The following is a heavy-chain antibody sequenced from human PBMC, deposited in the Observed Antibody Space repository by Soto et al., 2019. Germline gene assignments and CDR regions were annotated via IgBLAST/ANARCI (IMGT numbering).Heavy chain of an antibody. Sequence: QIQLVESGGDVVQPGKSLRLSCAASGFNFGFFGMHWVRQVPGKGLEWVAFISGDGINTQYADSVRGRFTLSRDYSRKTMYLQMDSLRDEDTALYYCARGNLSFDFDSWGLGTLVTVSS. J-gene: IGHJ4*02. CDR1: GFNFGFFG. V-gene: IGHV3-30*03. D-gene: IGHD1-26*01. CDR2: ISGDGINT. CDR3: ARGNLSFDFDS.